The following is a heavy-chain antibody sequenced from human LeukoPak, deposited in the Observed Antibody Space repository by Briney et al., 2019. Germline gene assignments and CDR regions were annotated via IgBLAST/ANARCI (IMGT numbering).Heavy chain of an antibody. V-gene: IGHV1-2*02. CDR3: ARVPSYCGGDCGWFDP. J-gene: IGHJ5*02. Sequence: GASVKVSCKASGYTFTGYYMHWVRQAPGQGLEWMGWINPNSGGTNYAQKFQGRVTMTRDTSISTAYMELSRLRSDDTAVYYCARVPSYCGGDCGWFDPWGQGTLVTVSS. CDR2: INPNSGGT. CDR1: GYTFTGYY. D-gene: IGHD2-21*01.